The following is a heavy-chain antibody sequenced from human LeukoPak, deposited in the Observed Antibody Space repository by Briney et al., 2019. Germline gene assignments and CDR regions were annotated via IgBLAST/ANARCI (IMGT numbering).Heavy chain of an antibody. D-gene: IGHD1-1*01. CDR2: FDPVDGET. CDR3: ATDRGRVDAFDI. CDR1: GYTPTELS. Sequence: APLKISCKISGYTPTELSMHWVRQTPGKGLEWMGGFDPVDGETIYAQKFQGRVTMNEDTSTDTADMGLSRLRSEDTALYYCATDRGRVDAFDIWGQGTMVTVSS. J-gene: IGHJ3*02. V-gene: IGHV1-24*01.